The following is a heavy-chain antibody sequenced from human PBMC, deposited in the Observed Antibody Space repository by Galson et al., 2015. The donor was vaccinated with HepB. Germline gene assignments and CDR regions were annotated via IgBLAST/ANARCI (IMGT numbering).Heavy chain of an antibody. J-gene: IGHJ3*02. Sequence: SVKVSCKASGYTFTGYYMHWVRQAPGQGLEWMGWINPNSGGTNYAQKFQGRVTMTRDTSISTAYMELSRLRSDDTAVYYCAGDIAAAGPGGFDIWGQGTMVTVSS. V-gene: IGHV1-2*02. CDR2: INPNSGGT. CDR3: AGDIAAAGPGGFDI. CDR1: GYTFTGYY. D-gene: IGHD6-13*01.